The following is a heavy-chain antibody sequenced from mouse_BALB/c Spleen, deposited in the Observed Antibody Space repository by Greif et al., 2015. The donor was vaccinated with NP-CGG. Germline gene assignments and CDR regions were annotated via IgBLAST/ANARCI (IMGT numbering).Heavy chain of an antibody. V-gene: IGHV1-69*02. CDR1: GYTFTSYW. J-gene: IGHJ4*01. D-gene: IGHD1-3*01. CDR3: ARKDNRGYAMDY. Sequence: VKLMESGAELVKPGASVKLSCKASGYTFTSYWMHWVKQRPGQGLEWIGEIDPSDSYTNYNQKFKGKATLTVDKSSSTAYMQLSSLTSEDSAVYYCARKDNRGYAMDYWGQGSSVPVSS. CDR2: IDPSDSYT.